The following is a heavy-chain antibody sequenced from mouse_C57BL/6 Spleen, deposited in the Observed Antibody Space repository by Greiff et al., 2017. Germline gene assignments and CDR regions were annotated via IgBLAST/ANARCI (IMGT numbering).Heavy chain of an antibody. CDR2: IHPSDSDT. CDR3: AMGLYGCDGAWCAY. CDR1: GYTFTSYW. J-gene: IGHJ3*01. V-gene: IGHV1-74*01. D-gene: IGHD2-2*01. Sequence: QVQLQQPGAELVKPGASVKVSCKASGYTFTSYWMHWVKQRPGQGLEWIGRIHPSDSDTNYNQKFKGKATLTVDKSSSTAYIQLSRLASDDAAVYCSAMGLYGCDGAWCAYWGQEGLVTVSA.